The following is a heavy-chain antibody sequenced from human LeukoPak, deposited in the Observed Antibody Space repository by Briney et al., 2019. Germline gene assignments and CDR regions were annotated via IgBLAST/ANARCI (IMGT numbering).Heavy chain of an antibody. CDR1: GGSISSYF. CDR3: ARRTGATAGRVFDY. J-gene: IGHJ4*02. Sequence: SETLSLTCTVSGGSISSYFWSWIRQPAGKGLEWIGRIYTSGTTNYNTTLKSRLTMSVDTSKNQFSLRLSSVTAADTAVYYCARRTGATAGRVFDYWGQGTLVTVSS. D-gene: IGHD1-26*01. CDR2: IYTSGTT. V-gene: IGHV4-4*07.